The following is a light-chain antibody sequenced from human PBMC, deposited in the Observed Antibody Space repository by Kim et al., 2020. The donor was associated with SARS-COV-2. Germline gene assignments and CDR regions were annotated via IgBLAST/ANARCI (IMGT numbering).Light chain of an antibody. V-gene: IGLV10-54*01. CDR3: SAWDSSLSAWV. CDR2: RDN. J-gene: IGLJ3*02. Sequence: QTATLTCTGNINNVGNQGAAWLQQHQGHRPKLLFYRDNNRPSGISARFSASRSGSTASLTITGLQPEDEADYYCSAWDSSLSAWVFGGGTQLTVL. CDR1: INNVGNQG.